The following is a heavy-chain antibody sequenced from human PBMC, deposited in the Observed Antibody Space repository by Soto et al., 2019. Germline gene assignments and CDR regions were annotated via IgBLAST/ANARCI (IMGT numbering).Heavy chain of an antibody. J-gene: IGHJ4*02. V-gene: IGHV3-30-3*01. D-gene: IGHD3-22*01. Sequence: GESLRLSCAAPGFTFSIYALHWVRQAPGKGLEWVAVMSPNGNNQYYADSVKGRFTISRDTSKSTLFLQMTSLRPDDTAVYYCATGANFYYDARRDWGQGTLVTVSS. CDR1: GFTFSIYA. CDR2: MSPNGNNQ. CDR3: ATGANFYYDARRD.